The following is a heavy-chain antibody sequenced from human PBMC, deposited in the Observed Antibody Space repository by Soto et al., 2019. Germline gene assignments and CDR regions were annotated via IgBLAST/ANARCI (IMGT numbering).Heavy chain of an antibody. Sequence: EVQLVESGGGLVQPGRSLRLSCAAIGFTFEDHAMHWIRQVPGKGLEWVAGINWNSGITGYADSVKGRFPISRDNANNSLHLEMNSLKTEDTAFYYCAKGRGALTVVSNWFDPWGQGTLVTVSS. V-gene: IGHV3-9*01. J-gene: IGHJ5*02. CDR3: AKGRGALTVVSNWFDP. D-gene: IGHD3-22*01. CDR1: GFTFEDHA. CDR2: INWNSGIT.